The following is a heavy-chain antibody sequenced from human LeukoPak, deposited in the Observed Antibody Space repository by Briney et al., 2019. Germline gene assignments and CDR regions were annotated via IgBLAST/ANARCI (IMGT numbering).Heavy chain of an antibody. V-gene: IGHV1-46*01. CDR3: ARALTDAFDI. CDR2: INPSGSST. CDR1: GYAFTRHY. J-gene: IGHJ3*02. Sequence: GASVKVSYKASGYAFTRHYMHWVRQAPGQGLEWMGLINPSGSSTIYAQKFQGRVTMTRDMSTSTDYMELSSLRSEDTAVYYCARALTDAFDIWGQGTMVTVSS.